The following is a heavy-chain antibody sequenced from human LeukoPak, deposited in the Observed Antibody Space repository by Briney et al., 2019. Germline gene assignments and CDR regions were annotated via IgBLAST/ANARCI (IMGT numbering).Heavy chain of an antibody. V-gene: IGHV4-59*08. CDR3: ARLRGVTTAYYFAY. CDR1: GGSISSYY. Sequence: SETLSLTCTVSGGSISSYYWSWIRQPPGKGLEWIGYIYYSGSTNYNPSLKSRATISVDTSKNQFSLKLSSVTAADTAVYYCARLRGVTTAYYFAYWGQGTLVTVSS. D-gene: IGHD4-17*01. CDR2: IYYSGST. J-gene: IGHJ4*02.